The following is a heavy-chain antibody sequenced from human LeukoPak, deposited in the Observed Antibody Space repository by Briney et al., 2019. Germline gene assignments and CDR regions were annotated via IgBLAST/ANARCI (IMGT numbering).Heavy chain of an antibody. CDR3: AKDRSGVYDYVWGSYRYSLQFDY. D-gene: IGHD3-16*02. CDR1: GFTFNSYA. V-gene: IGHV3-23*01. Sequence: QTGGSLRLSCAASGFTFNSYAMSWVRQAPGKGLEWVSAISGSGGSTYYADSVKGRFAISRDNSKDTLYLQMNSLRAEDTAVYYCAKDRSGVYDYVWGSYRYSLQFDYWGQGNLVTVSS. J-gene: IGHJ4*02. CDR2: ISGSGGST.